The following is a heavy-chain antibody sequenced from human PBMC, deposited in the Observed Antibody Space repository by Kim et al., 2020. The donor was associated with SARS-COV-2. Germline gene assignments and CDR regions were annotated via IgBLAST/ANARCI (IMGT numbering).Heavy chain of an antibody. CDR3: ARDRGYSYESIGFDP. CDR1: GGSISSGGYY. V-gene: IGHV4-31*03. J-gene: IGHJ5*02. CDR2: IYYSGST. D-gene: IGHD5-18*01. Sequence: SETLSLTCTVSGGSISSGGYYWSWIRQHPGKGLEWIGYIYYSGSTYYNPSLKSRVTISVDTSKNQFSLKLSSVTAADTAVYYCARDRGYSYESIGFDPWGQGTLVTVSS.